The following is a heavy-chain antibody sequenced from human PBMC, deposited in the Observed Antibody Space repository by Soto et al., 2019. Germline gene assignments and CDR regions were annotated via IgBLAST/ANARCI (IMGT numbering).Heavy chain of an antibody. Sequence: GGSLRLSCAASGFTFSSYAMSWVRQAPGKGLEWVSGISDSGTSAYYADSVKGRFTISRDNSKNTLYLQMSSLRAEDTAVYYCAKDIVVVVAATVYYYYGMDVWGQGTTVTVSS. CDR2: ISDSGTSA. V-gene: IGHV3-23*01. D-gene: IGHD2-15*01. J-gene: IGHJ6*02. CDR1: GFTFSSYA. CDR3: AKDIVVVVAATVYYYYGMDV.